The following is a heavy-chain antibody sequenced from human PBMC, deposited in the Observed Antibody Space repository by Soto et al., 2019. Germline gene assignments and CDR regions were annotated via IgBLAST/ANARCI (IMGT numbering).Heavy chain of an antibody. D-gene: IGHD3-10*01. V-gene: IGHV4-30-4*08. CDR3: ARVGSGSYVDKGDYYGMDV. J-gene: IGHJ6*02. Sequence: SETLSLTCTVSGGSISSINNHFSNHYCSWIRLSPGKGLEWNGYISNIGFTRYNPSLKSRVTISVDTSKNQFSLKLSSVTAADTAVYYCARVGSGSYVDKGDYYGMDVWGQGTTVTVS. CDR1: GGSISSINNHFSNHY. CDR2: ISNIGFT.